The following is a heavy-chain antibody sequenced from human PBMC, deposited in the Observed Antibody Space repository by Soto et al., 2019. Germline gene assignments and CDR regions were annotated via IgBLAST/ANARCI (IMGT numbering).Heavy chain of an antibody. V-gene: IGHV4-4*02. Sequence: QVQLQESGPGLVKHSETLSLTCAVYGGSISSNKWWSWVRQPPGKGLEWIGEIYHSGSTNYNPSLKSRVTISLDKSKNQFSLKLTSVTAADSAVYYCARDDHIVVVPTSLGAMDVWGQGTTVTVSS. CDR2: IYHSGST. CDR1: GGSISSNKW. J-gene: IGHJ6*02. CDR3: ARDDHIVVVPTSLGAMDV. D-gene: IGHD2-2*01.